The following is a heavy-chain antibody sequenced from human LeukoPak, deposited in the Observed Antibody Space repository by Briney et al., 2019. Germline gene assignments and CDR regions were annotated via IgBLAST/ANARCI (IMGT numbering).Heavy chain of an antibody. CDR3: ARAPPLYSSGWCVELKNGRLDY. D-gene: IGHD6-19*01. J-gene: IGHJ4*02. CDR2: INPNSGGT. Sequence: ASVKVSCKASGYTFTGYYMHWVRQAPGQGLEWMGWINPNSGGTNYAQKFQGRVTMTRDTSISTAYMELSRLRSDDTAVYYCARAPPLYSSGWCVELKNGRLDYWGQGTLVTVSS. CDR1: GYTFTGYY. V-gene: IGHV1-2*02.